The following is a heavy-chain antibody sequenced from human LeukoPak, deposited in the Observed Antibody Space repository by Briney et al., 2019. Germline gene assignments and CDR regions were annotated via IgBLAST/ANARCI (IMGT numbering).Heavy chain of an antibody. J-gene: IGHJ6*03. CDR1: GYTFTSYG. CDR2: MNPNSGNT. D-gene: IGHD2-2*01. Sequence: ASVKVSCKASGYTFTSYGISWVRQATGQGLEWMGWMNPNSGNTGYAQKFQGRVTMTRNTSISTAYMELSSLRSEDTAVYYCARERYQPLLYSHYMDVWGKGTTVTISS. CDR3: ARERYQPLLYSHYMDV. V-gene: IGHV1-8*02.